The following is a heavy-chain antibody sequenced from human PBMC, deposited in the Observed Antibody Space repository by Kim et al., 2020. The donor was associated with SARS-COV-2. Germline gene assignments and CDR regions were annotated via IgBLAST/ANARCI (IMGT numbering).Heavy chain of an antibody. Sequence: ASVKVSCKASGYTFTSYAMHWVRQAPGQRLEWMGWINAGNGNTKYSQKFQGRVTITRDTSASTAYMELSSLRSEDTAVYYCARAPYSRVAGKGWDYWGQGTLVTVSS. J-gene: IGHJ4*02. V-gene: IGHV1-3*01. CDR1: GYTFTSYA. CDR3: ARAPYSRVAGKGWDY. CDR2: INAGNGNT. D-gene: IGHD6-19*01.